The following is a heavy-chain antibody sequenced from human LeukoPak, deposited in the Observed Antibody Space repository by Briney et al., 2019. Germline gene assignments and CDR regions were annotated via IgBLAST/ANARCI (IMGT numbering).Heavy chain of an antibody. J-gene: IGHJ6*02. CDR2: ISHDGSNI. D-gene: IGHD3-10*01. V-gene: IGHV3-30*03. CDR3: ATSDRYYYYGMDV. Sequence: GGSLRLSCAASGFTFYNYGMHWVRQAPGKGLEWVAVISHDGSNIHYGDSVKGRFTISRDNSKNTLYLQMNSLRAEDTAVYYCATSDRYYYYGMDVWGQGTTVTVSS. CDR1: GFTFYNYG.